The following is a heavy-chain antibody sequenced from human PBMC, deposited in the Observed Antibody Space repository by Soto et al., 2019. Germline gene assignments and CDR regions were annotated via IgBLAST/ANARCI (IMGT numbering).Heavy chain of an antibody. CDR3: ARFQYYYDSSGYYMSDAFDI. CDR1: GYSFTSYW. CDR2: IYPGDSDT. V-gene: IGHV5-51*01. J-gene: IGHJ3*02. D-gene: IGHD3-22*01. Sequence: PGESLKISCKGSGYSFTSYWIGWVRQMPGKGLEWMGIIYPGDSDTRYSPSFQGQVTISADKSISTAYLQWSSLKASDTAMYYCARFQYYYDSSGYYMSDAFDIWGQGTMVTVSS.